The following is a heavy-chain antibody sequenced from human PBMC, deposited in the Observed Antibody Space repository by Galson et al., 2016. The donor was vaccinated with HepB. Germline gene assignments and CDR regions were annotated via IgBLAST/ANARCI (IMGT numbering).Heavy chain of an antibody. Sequence: SLRLSCAASGFVFSSYALHWVRQAPGKGLQWVAVISYDGGTKYYADSVKGRFTISRDNSRNTLDLQMDSLRVEDTAVYYCARAAVPGTLIDNWGQGTLVTVSS. D-gene: IGHD6-19*01. CDR1: GFVFSSYA. CDR2: ISYDGGTK. J-gene: IGHJ4*02. V-gene: IGHV3-30-3*01. CDR3: ARAAVPGTLIDN.